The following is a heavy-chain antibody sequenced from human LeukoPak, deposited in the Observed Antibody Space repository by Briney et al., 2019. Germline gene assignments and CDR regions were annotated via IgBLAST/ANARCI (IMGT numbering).Heavy chain of an antibody. Sequence: ASVKVSCKASGYTFTSYGISWVRQAPGQGLEWMGWISAYNGNTNYAQKLQGRVTMTTDTSTSTAYMELRSLRSDDTAVYYCAREGTPYYYDSSGVDYWGQGTLVTVSS. J-gene: IGHJ4*02. CDR1: GYTFTSYG. D-gene: IGHD3-22*01. V-gene: IGHV1-18*01. CDR3: AREGTPYYYDSSGVDY. CDR2: ISAYNGNT.